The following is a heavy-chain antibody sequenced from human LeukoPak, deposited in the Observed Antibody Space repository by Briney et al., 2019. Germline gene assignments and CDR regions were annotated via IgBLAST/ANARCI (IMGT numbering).Heavy chain of an antibody. Sequence: SETLSLTCTVSGGSISSSSYYWGWIRQPPGKGLEWIGSIYYSGSTYYNPSLKSRVTISVDTSKNQFSLKLSSVTAADTAVYYCARGFRGYDWDSSGWYSPWGQGTLVTVSS. V-gene: IGHV4-39*07. CDR3: ARGFRGYDWDSSGWYSP. CDR1: GGSISSSSYY. CDR2: IYYSGST. D-gene: IGHD6-19*01. J-gene: IGHJ5*02.